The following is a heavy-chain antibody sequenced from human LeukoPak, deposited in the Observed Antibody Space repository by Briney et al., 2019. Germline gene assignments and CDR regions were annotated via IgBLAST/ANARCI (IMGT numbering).Heavy chain of an antibody. J-gene: IGHJ3*02. CDR3: ARNSVFYLPRSAFDI. CDR1: GFTFSNAW. V-gene: IGHV3-15*04. Sequence: GGSLRLSCAASGFTFSNAWMSWVRQAPGKGLEWVGRIGSKTNGGTTVYAAPVQGRFTISRDNFKNTLYLQMNSLRAEDTAVYYCARNSVFYLPRSAFDIWGQGTMVTVSS. D-gene: IGHD3-9*01. CDR2: IGSKTNGGTT.